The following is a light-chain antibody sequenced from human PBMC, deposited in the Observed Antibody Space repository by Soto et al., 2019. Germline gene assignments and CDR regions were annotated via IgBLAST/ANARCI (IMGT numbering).Light chain of an antibody. Sequence: EIVLTQSPGTLSLSPGERATLSCRASQSVSSNYLAWYQQKPGQAPRLLMYGVSSRATGIPDRFSGSGSGTDFTLTISRLEPEDFAVYYCLQYGSSPWTLGQGIKVEIK. CDR1: QSVSSNY. CDR3: LQYGSSPWT. CDR2: GVS. V-gene: IGKV3-20*01. J-gene: IGKJ1*01.